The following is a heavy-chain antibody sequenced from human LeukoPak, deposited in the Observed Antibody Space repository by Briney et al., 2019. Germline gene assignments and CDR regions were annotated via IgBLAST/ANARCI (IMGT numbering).Heavy chain of an antibody. Sequence: PSETLSLTCTVSGGSISSYYWSWIRQPAGKGLKWIGRIYTSGNTNYNPSLKSRVTMSVDTSKNQFSLKLSSVTAADTAVYYCARARSLPGTTSIFDYWGQGTLVTVSS. CDR2: IYTSGNT. CDR3: ARARSLPGTTSIFDY. J-gene: IGHJ4*02. V-gene: IGHV4-4*07. CDR1: GGSISSYY. D-gene: IGHD1-7*01.